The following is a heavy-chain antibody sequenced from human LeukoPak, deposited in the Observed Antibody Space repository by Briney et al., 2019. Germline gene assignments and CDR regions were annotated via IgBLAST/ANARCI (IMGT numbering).Heavy chain of an antibody. CDR2: ISSSSSYI. V-gene: IGHV3-21*01. CDR3: ARDGIDSSGYLDY. CDR1: GFTFSSYS. Sequence: GGSLRLSCAASGFTFSSYSMNWVRQAPGKWLEWVSSISSSSSYIYYADSVKGRFTISRDNAKNSLYLQMNSLRAEDTAVYYCARDGIDSSGYLDYWGQGTLVTVSS. J-gene: IGHJ4*02. D-gene: IGHD3-22*01.